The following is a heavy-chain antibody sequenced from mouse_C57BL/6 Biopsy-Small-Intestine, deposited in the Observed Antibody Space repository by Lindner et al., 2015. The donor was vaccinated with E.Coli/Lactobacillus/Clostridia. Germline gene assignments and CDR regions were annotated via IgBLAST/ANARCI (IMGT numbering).Heavy chain of an antibody. CDR1: GFTFSSYA. Sequence: VQLQESGGGLVKPGGSLKLSCAASGFTFSSYAMSWVRQTPEKRLEWVATISDGGSYTYYPDNVKGRFTISRDNAKNNLYLQMSHLKSEDTAMYYCAREEYYGSSYFFDYWGQGTTLTVSS. J-gene: IGHJ2*01. CDR2: ISDGGSYT. D-gene: IGHD1-1*01. V-gene: IGHV5-4*01. CDR3: AREEYYGSSYFFDY.